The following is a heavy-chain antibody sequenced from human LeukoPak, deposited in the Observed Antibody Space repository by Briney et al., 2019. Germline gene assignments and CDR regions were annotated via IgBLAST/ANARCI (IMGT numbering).Heavy chain of an antibody. V-gene: IGHV1-2*02. Sequence: ASVKVSCKASGYRFTGYYIHWLRQAPGQGLEWMGWINPHSGDTNYAQKFQGRVTMTRNTSITTAYMELTKRTSDGTAVYYCAQVWESVRLKVYYMDAWGKGTTVAVS. CDR3: AQVWESVRLKVYYMDA. CDR2: INPHSGDT. D-gene: IGHD3-10*02. CDR1: GYRFTGYY. J-gene: IGHJ6*03.